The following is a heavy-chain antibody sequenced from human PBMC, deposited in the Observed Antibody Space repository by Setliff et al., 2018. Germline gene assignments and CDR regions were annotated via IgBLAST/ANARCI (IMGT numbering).Heavy chain of an antibody. J-gene: IGHJ4*02. CDR3: FAAYGY. Sequence: AGESLRLSCTASGFTFGNYAMSWVRQAPGKGLEWVAFMRSKAYGGTTKYAASVEGRFTISRDDSKSVAYLQMDSLKIEDTAVYYCFAAYGYWGQGNLVTVSS. CDR2: MRSKAYGGTT. D-gene: IGHD2-21*01. CDR1: GFTFGNYA. V-gene: IGHV3-49*04.